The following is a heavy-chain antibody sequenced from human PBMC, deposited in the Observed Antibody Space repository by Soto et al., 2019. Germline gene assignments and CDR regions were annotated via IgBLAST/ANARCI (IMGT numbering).Heavy chain of an antibody. J-gene: IGHJ6*02. CDR2: KYYRSKWYN. CDR1: RARITSNSAA. CDR3: ARGRAIAAAGTRTYYYGMDV. D-gene: IGHD6-13*01. V-gene: IGHV6-1*01. Sequence: PSQNLSLTSPISRARITSNSAASNSFTQTPSRVLEWHGSKYYRSKWYNDYAVSVKRRITINPDTSKNQFSMQLNSVTPEDTAVYYCARGRAIAAAGTRTYYYGMDVWGQGTTVTVSS.